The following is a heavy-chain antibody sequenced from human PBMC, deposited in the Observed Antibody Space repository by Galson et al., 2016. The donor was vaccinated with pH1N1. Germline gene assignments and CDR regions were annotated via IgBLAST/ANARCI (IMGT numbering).Heavy chain of an antibody. D-gene: IGHD4-17*01. CDR1: GFTFSSYG. Sequence: SLRLSCAASGFTFSSYGMHWVRQAPGKGLEWVAVISYDGSNKYYADSVKGRFTISRDNSKNTLYLQMNSLRAEDTAVYYCAKSPLFAGDYVGMDVWGQGTTVTVSS. J-gene: IGHJ6*02. CDR2: ISYDGSNK. V-gene: IGHV3-30*18. CDR3: AKSPLFAGDYVGMDV.